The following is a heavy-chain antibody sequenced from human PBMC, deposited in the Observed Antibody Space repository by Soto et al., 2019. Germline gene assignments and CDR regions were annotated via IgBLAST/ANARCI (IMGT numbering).Heavy chain of an antibody. Sequence: QVQLQESGPGLVKPSGTLSLTCAVSGDSIIGTHWWRWVRRPPGKGLEFIGETHHSRGTNYNPSLRSRVTMSLDKSKNQLSLILYSVTAADTGVYYCARYSAASGTYYFDYWGQGTLVTVSS. CDR3: ARYSAASGTYYFDY. V-gene: IGHV4-4*02. D-gene: IGHD6-13*01. CDR1: GDSIIGTHW. CDR2: THHSRGT. J-gene: IGHJ4*01.